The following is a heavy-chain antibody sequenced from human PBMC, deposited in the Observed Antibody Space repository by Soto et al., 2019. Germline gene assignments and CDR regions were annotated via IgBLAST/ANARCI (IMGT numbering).Heavy chain of an antibody. Sequence: QVQLVQSGAEVKKPGASVKVSCKASGYTFSTYAVQWVRQAPGQSLEWIGWIHAGNGDTKYSQKVHDRVTITRDTSASTTYMELGSLRSEDTAVYYCARVPRYTSDIVEVPAVMFEDWFVPWGQGTLVTVSS. CDR3: ARVPRYTSDIVEVPAVMFEDWFVP. D-gene: IGHD2-2*01. CDR1: GYTFSTYA. CDR2: IHAGNGDT. V-gene: IGHV1-3*01. J-gene: IGHJ5*02.